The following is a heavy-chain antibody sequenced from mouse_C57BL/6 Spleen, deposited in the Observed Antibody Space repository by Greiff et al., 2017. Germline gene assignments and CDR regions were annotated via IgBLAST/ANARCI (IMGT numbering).Heavy chain of an antibody. CDR3: AKEDSNFWYFDV. CDR1: GYTFTSYW. CDR2: IHPNSGST. V-gene: IGHV1-64*01. D-gene: IGHD2-5*01. J-gene: IGHJ1*03. Sequence: QVQLKQPGAELVKPGASVKLSCKASGYTFTSYWMHWVKQRPGQGLEWIGMIHPNSGSTNYNEKFKSKATLTVDKSSSTAYMQLSSLTSEDSAVYYCAKEDSNFWYFDVWGTGTTVTVAS.